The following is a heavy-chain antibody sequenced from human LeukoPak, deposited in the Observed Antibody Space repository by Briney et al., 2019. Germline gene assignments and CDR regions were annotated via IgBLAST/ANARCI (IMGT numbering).Heavy chain of an antibody. CDR2: INAGNGNT. Sequence: ASVKVSCKVSGYTLTELSMHWVRQAPGQRLEWMGWINAGNGNTKYSQKFQGRVTITRDTSASTAYMELSSLRSEDTAVYYCARVSSGWYFDYWGQGTLVIVSS. V-gene: IGHV1-3*01. CDR1: GYTLTELS. D-gene: IGHD6-19*01. J-gene: IGHJ4*02. CDR3: ARVSSGWYFDY.